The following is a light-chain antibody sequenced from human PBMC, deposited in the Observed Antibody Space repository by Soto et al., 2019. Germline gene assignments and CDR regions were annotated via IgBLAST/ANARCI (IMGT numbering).Light chain of an antibody. CDR1: SSNIGDNY. CDR2: DNY. Sequence: QSVLTQPASMSAAPGQRVTISCSGTSSNIGDNYVSWYRQFPGTAPELLIYDNYKRPSGIPDRFSGSKSGTSATLGITGLQTGDEADYYCGTWDTSLSNWVFGGGTQLTVL. V-gene: IGLV1-51*01. J-gene: IGLJ3*02. CDR3: GTWDTSLSNWV.